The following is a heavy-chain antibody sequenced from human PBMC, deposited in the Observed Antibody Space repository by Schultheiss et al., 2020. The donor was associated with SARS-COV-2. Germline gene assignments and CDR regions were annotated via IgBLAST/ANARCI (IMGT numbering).Heavy chain of an antibody. J-gene: IGHJ6*02. CDR2: ISSSSSYI. CDR3: ARDQRVRGRGRYCSSTSCPTTDGMDV. V-gene: IGHV3-21*01. Sequence: GESLKISCAASGFTFSSYSMNWVRQAPGKGLEWVSSISSSSSYIYYADSVKGRFTISRDNAKNSLYLQMNSLRAEDTAVYYCARDQRVRGRGRYCSSTSCPTTDGMDVWGQGTTVTVSS. CDR1: GFTFSSYS. D-gene: IGHD2-2*01.